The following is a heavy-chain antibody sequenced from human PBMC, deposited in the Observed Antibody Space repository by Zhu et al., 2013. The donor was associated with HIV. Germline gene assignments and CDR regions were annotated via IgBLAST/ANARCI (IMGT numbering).Heavy chain of an antibody. CDR1: GYTFIGYY. V-gene: IGHV1-2*02. Sequence: QVQLVQSGAEVKKPGASVKVSCKASGYTFIGYYMNWVRQAPGQGLEWMGWINPNSGGTSYAQKFQGRVTMNRDTSISTVYMELSRLTSDDTAVYYCARHSDGDFTKPFDYWGQGTLVTVSS. CDR2: INPNSGGT. CDR3: ARHSDGDFTKPFDY. D-gene: IGHD4-17*01. J-gene: IGHJ4*02.